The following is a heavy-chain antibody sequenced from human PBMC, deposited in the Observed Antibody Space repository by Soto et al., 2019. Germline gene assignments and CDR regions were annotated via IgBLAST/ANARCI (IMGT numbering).Heavy chain of an antibody. CDR2: ISYDGSKK. J-gene: IGHJ4*02. V-gene: IGHV3-30*18. CDR1: GFSFSNNG. D-gene: IGHD3-10*01. CDR3: AKDRGESGRGEIDY. Sequence: QVQLVESGGGVVQPGRSLRLSCAASGFSFSNNGMHWVRQAPGKGLEWVAIISYDGSKKYYADSVKGRFTISRDNSKNTLYLQRNSLRVEDTAIYYCAKDRGESGRGEIDYWGQGTLVTVSS.